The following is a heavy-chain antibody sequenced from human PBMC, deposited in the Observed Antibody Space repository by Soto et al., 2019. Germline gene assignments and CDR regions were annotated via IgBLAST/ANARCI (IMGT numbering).Heavy chain of an antibody. Sequence: GGSLRLSCAASGFMFSSYWTHWVRQAPGKGLVWVSRINSDGSSRTYADSVKGRFTISRDNAKLYLQMNSLRAEDTAVYYCARGSGYSYGYDYCGMDVWGQGTTVTVSS. J-gene: IGHJ6*02. D-gene: IGHD5-18*01. V-gene: IGHV3-74*01. CDR1: GFMFSSYW. CDR3: ARGSGYSYGYDYCGMDV. CDR2: INSDGSSR.